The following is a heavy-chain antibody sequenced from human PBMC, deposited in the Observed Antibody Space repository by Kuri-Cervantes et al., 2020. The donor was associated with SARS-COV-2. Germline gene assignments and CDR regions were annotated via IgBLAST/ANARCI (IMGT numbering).Heavy chain of an antibody. V-gene: IGHV3-9*01. Sequence: GGSLRLSCAASGFTFDDYAMHWVRQAPGKGLEWVSGISWNSGSIGYADSVKGRFTISRDNAKNTLFLEMNSLRSDDTAVYFRARDVAGRSSLWGQGTMVTVSS. CDR2: ISWNSGSI. D-gene: IGHD6-6*01. CDR1: GFTFDDYA. CDR3: ARDVAGRSSL. J-gene: IGHJ3*01.